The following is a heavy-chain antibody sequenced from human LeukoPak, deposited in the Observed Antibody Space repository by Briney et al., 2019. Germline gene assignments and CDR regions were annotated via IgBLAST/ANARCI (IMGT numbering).Heavy chain of an antibody. J-gene: IGHJ5*02. D-gene: IGHD5-18*01. CDR3: ARHHHVDTAMGHNWFDP. CDR2: IYYTRNT. V-gene: IGHV4-39*01. Sequence: SETLSLTCTVSGGSISSSSYYWGWKPQPPGKGLEWIVSIYYTRNTNYNPHLKSRITPSVDTSKNQFSLKLSSVTAADTSMYYCARHHHVDTAMGHNWFDPWGQGTLVTVSS. CDR1: GGSISSSSYY.